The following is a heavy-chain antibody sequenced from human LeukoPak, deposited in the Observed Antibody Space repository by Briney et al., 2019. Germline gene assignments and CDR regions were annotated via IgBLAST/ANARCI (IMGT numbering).Heavy chain of an antibody. CDR2: ISSSGSTI. CDR1: GFTFSSYE. Sequence: PGGSLRLSCAASGFTFSSYEMNWVRQAPGKGLEWVSYISSSGSTIYYADSVKGRFTISRDNAKNSLYLQMNSLRAEDTAVYYCARVAIYDSRADANGFWGQGTLVTVSS. J-gene: IGHJ4*02. CDR3: ARVAIYDSRADANGF. D-gene: IGHD3-22*01. V-gene: IGHV3-48*03.